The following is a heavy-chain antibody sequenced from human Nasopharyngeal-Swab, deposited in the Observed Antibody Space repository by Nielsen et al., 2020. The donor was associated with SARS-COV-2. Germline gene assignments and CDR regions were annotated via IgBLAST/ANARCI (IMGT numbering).Heavy chain of an antibody. CDR3: ATYPLRSGYYTGREFDY. J-gene: IGHJ4*02. CDR1: GYTFTSYD. CDR2: MNPNSGNT. Sequence: ASVKVSCKASGYTFTSYDINWVRQATGQGLEWMGWMNPNSGNTGYAQKLQGRVTMTRNTSTSTAYMELSSLRSEDTAVYYCATYPLRSGYYTGREFDYWGQGTLVTVSS. D-gene: IGHD3-3*01. V-gene: IGHV1-8*01.